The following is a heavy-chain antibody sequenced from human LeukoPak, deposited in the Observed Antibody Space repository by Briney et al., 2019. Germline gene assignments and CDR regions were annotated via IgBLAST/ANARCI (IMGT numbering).Heavy chain of an antibody. D-gene: IGHD6-13*01. V-gene: IGHV4-34*01. Sequence: SETLSLTCAVYGGSFRGYYWSWIRQPPGKGLEWIGEINHSGSTNYNPSLKSRVTISVDTSKNQFSLKLSSVTAADTAVYYCARGGSSSWYEYYFDYWGQGTLVTVSS. CDR1: GGSFRGYY. J-gene: IGHJ4*02. CDR3: ARGGSSSWYEYYFDY. CDR2: INHSGST.